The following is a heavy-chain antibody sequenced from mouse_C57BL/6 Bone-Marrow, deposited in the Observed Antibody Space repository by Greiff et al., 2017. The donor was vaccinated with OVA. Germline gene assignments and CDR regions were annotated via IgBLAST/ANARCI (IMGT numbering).Heavy chain of an antibody. D-gene: IGHD3-3*01. CDR2: IYPGSGNT. CDR3: ARRGTDY. V-gene: IGHV1-76*01. Sequence: QVQLQQSGAELVRPGASVKLSCKASGYTFTDYYINWVKQRPGQGLEWIARIYPGSGNTYYNEKFKGKATLTAEKSSSTAYMQLSSLTSEDSAVYFCARRGTDYWGQGTTLTVSS. J-gene: IGHJ2*01. CDR1: GYTFTDYY.